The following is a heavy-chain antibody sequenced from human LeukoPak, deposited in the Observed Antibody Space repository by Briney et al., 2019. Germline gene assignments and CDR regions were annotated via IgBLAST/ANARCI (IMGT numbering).Heavy chain of an antibody. D-gene: IGHD3/OR15-3a*01. CDR3: ARAAGLDFDS. V-gene: IGHV3-53*01. J-gene: IGHJ4*02. Sequence: GGSLRLSCAASGFTVSSNYMSWVRQALGKGLEWVSVIYTGNSTTYYADSVKGRFTISRDNSQNTLYLQMNNLRAEDTAVYYCARAAGLDFDSWGQGTLVTVSS. CDR1: GFTVSSNY. CDR2: IYTGNSTT.